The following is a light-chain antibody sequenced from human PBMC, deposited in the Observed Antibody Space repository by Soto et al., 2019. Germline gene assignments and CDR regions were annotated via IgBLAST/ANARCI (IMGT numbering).Light chain of an antibody. CDR3: QHYGTSLRT. J-gene: IGKJ1*01. Sequence: EIVLTQSPGTLSLSPGERATLSCRASQSLSSTYLAWYQQKPDQAPRLLIYGASSRATGIPDRFSGSGSGKDFALTISRLEPEDFAVYYCQHYGTSLRTFGQGTKVEIK. CDR2: GAS. V-gene: IGKV3-20*01. CDR1: QSLSSTY.